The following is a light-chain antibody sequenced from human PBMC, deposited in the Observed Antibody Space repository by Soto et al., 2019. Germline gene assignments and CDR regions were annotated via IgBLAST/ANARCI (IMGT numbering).Light chain of an antibody. V-gene: IGKV3-20*01. CDR2: GAS. J-gene: IGKJ1*01. Sequence: EIVLTQSPGTLSLSPGERATLSCRASQSVSSTYLAWYQHKPGQPPTLLIYGASSRVTAIPDRFSGSGSGKDFNLTISRLEPEDFAVYYCQQYGSTSTWTFGQGTNVEIK. CDR3: QQYGSTSTWT. CDR1: QSVSSTY.